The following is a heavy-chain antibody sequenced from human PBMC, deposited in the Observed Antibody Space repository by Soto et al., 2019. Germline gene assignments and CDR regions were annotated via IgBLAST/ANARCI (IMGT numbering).Heavy chain of an antibody. CDR3: ARETTVVTPD. V-gene: IGHV1-69*08. CDR2: IIPILGIA. Sequence: QVQLVQSGAEVKKPGSSVKVSCKASGGTFSSYTVSWVRQAPGQGLEWMGRIIPILGIANYAQKFQGRVTITADKATSTAYMELSSLRSEDTAVYYCARETTVVTPDWGQGTLVTVSS. D-gene: IGHD4-17*01. CDR1: GGTFSSYT. J-gene: IGHJ4*02.